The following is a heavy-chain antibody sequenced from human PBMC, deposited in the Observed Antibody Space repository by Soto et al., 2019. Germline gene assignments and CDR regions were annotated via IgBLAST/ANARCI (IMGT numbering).Heavy chain of an antibody. D-gene: IGHD3-10*01. V-gene: IGHV3-15*07. CDR1: GFTFSNAC. Sequence: EVQLVESGGGSVKPGEFLRLSCAASGFTFSNACMNWVRQAPGKGLEWVGRVKTKTDGGTTDYAAPVKGRFTISRDDSKNTLYLQMNSLKTEDTAVYYCTTDALLEELYLDFQYWRQGTLVTVSS. J-gene: IGHJ1*01. CDR3: TTDALLEELYLDFQY. CDR2: VKTKTDGGTT.